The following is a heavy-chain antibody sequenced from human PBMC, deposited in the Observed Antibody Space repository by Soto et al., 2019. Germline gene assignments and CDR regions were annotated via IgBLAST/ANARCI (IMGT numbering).Heavy chain of an antibody. V-gene: IGHV1-58*01. D-gene: IGHD3-22*01. CDR2: IVVGSGKT. J-gene: IGHJ3*02. Sequence: ASVKVSCKASGFTFTSSAVQWVRQARGQRLEWIGWIVVGSGKTNYAQKFQERVTITRDMSTSTAYMELSSLRSEDTAVYYCAASYYYDSSSGIAFDIWGQGTMVTVSS. CDR3: AASYYYDSSSGIAFDI. CDR1: GFTFTSSA.